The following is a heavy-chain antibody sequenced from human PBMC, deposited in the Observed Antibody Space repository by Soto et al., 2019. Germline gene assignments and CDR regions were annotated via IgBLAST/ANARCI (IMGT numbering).Heavy chain of an antibody. J-gene: IGHJ4*02. CDR3: AKRAYYYDILTGYSERGTFDY. CDR1: GFTFSSYA. Sequence: GGSLRLSCAASGFTFSSYAMSWVRQAPGKGLEWVSAISGSGGSTYYADSVKGRFTISRDNSKNTLYLQMNSLRAEDTAVYYCAKRAYYYDILTGYSERGTFDYWGQGTLVTVSS. V-gene: IGHV3-23*01. CDR2: ISGSGGST. D-gene: IGHD3-9*01.